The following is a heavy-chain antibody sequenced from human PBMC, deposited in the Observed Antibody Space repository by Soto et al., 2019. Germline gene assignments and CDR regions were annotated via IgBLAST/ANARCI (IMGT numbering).Heavy chain of an antibody. CDR3: ASFDPPGYCSGGSCFGWFDP. Sequence: SETLSLTCTVSGGSISSYYWSWIRQPPGKGLEWIGYIYYSGSTNYNPSLKSRVTISVDTSKNQFSLKLSSVTAADTAVYYCASFDPPGYCSGGSCFGWFDPWGQGTLVTVSS. CDR2: IYYSGST. V-gene: IGHV4-59*08. CDR1: GGSISSYY. J-gene: IGHJ5*02. D-gene: IGHD2-15*01.